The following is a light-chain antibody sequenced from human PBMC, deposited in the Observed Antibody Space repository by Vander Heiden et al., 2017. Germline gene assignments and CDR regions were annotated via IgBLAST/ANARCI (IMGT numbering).Light chain of an antibody. Sequence: EPVFPPSPGTLSLSPGERATLSCRASQSVSSSYLAWYQQKPGQAPRLLIYGASSRATGIPDRFSGSGSGTDFTLTISRLEPEDFAVYYCQQYGSSPLTFGGGTKVEIK. V-gene: IGKV3-20*01. CDR3: QQYGSSPLT. CDR2: GAS. CDR1: QSVSSSY. J-gene: IGKJ4*01.